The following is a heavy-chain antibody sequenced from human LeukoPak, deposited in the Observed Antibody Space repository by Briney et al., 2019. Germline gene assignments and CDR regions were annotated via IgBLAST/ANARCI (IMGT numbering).Heavy chain of an antibody. D-gene: IGHD2-8*01. V-gene: IGHV3-30*18. CDR3: AKDWANGDYIDH. CDR1: GFTFGDYG. J-gene: IGHJ4*02. Sequence: PGGSLRLSCAASGFTFGDYGMHWVRQAPGKGLEWVAVVSYDGTNEKYADPVKGRFTISRDNSKNTLSLQMNSLRADDTAVYYCAKDWANGDYIDHWGQGTLVTVSS. CDR2: VSYDGTNE.